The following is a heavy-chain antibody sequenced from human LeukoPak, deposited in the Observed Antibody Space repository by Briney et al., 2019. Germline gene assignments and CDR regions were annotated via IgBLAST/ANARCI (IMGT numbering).Heavy chain of an antibody. CDR3: ARGIRGVIITTNYYNMDV. D-gene: IGHD3-10*01. V-gene: IGHV4-34*01. CDR2: VNHSGRT. J-gene: IGHJ6*03. Sequence: PSETLSLTCAVYGRSFSGYYWSWVRQPPGKGLEWMGEVNHSGRTSYNPSLKSRVTISADTSKNQFSLRMTSLTAADTAVYYCARGIRGVIITTNYYNMDVWGPGTTVTVSS. CDR1: GRSFSGYY.